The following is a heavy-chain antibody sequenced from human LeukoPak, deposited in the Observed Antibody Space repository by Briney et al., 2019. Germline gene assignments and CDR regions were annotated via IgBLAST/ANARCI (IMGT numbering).Heavy chain of an antibody. J-gene: IGHJ5*02. CDR2: IYYSGST. V-gene: IGHV4-39*07. Sequence: SSETLSLTCTVSGGSISSSSYYWGWIRQPPGKGLEWIGSIYYSGSTYYNPSLKSRVTISVDTSKNQFSLKLSSVTAADTAVYYCARDLREYYYDSSGSPWRFDPWGQGTLVTVSS. CDR1: GGSISSSSYY. CDR3: ARDLREYYYDSSGSPWRFDP. D-gene: IGHD3-22*01.